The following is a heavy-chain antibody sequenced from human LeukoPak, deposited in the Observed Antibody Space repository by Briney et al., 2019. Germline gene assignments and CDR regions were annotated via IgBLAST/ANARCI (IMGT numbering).Heavy chain of an antibody. V-gene: IGHV3-30*18. J-gene: IGHJ4*02. CDR1: GFTFSTYG. CDR2: ISYDGDNK. CDR3: AKDLHNWNSVGVH. Sequence: GGSLRLSCAASGFTFSTYGMHWVRQAPGKGLEWVAVISYDGDNKYFADSVKGRFTISRDNSKNTLYLQMNSLRAEDTAVYYCAKDLHNWNSVGVHWGQGTLVTVSS. D-gene: IGHD1-1*01.